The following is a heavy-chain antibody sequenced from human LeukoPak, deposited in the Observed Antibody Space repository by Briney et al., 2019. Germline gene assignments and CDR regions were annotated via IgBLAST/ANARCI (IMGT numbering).Heavy chain of an antibody. V-gene: IGHV3-33*08. Sequence: GGSLRLSCAASGFTFSSYGMHWVRQAPGKRLEWVAVIWYGGSNKYYADSVKGRFTISRDNSKNTLYLQMNSLRAEDTAVYYWAKAGGIAAAAPFDSWGQGPRVTVPS. CDR2: IWYGGSNK. CDR1: GFTFSSYG. CDR3: AKAGGIAAAAPFDS. D-gene: IGHD6-13*01. J-gene: IGHJ4*02.